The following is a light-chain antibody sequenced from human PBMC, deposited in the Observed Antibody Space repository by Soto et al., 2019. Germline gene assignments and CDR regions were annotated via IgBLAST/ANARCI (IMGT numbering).Light chain of an antibody. Sequence: EIVMTQSPATLSVSPGERVTLSCRASQSVTSNLAWYQQKPGQAPRLLIYAASTRATGIPDRFSGSGSGTEFTLTISSLTSKDFAVYYCQQYNNWPPRWTFGQGTKVEVK. V-gene: IGKV3-15*01. CDR1: QSVTSN. J-gene: IGKJ1*01. CDR2: AAS. CDR3: QQYNNWPPRWT.